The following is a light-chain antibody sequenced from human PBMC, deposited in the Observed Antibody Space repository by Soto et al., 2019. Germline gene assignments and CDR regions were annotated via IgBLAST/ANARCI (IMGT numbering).Light chain of an antibody. Sequence: QSVLTQPPSVSGAPGQRVTLSCTGSDSNIGAGFDVHWYQQLPGTAPKLLIYGNNNRPSGVPDRFSGSKSGNSDSLAITGVHAEDDADYYCQSYDSSLSGSLVVGGGTKLTVL. CDR1: DSNIGAGFD. V-gene: IGLV1-40*01. J-gene: IGLJ3*02. CDR2: GNN. CDR3: QSYDSSLSGSLV.